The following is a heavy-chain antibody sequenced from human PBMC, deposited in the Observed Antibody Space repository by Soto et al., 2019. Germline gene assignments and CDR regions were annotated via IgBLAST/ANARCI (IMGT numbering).Heavy chain of an antibody. J-gene: IGHJ6*03. Sequence: GGSLRLSCAASGFTFSSYAMSWVRQAPGKGLEWVSAISGSGGSTYYADSVKGRFTISRDNSKNTLYLQMNSLRAEDTAVYYCAKGARGTIFGVVISLYYYMDVWGKGTTVTVSS. D-gene: IGHD3-3*01. CDR1: GFTFSSYA. V-gene: IGHV3-23*01. CDR3: AKGARGTIFGVVISLYYYMDV. CDR2: ISGSGGST.